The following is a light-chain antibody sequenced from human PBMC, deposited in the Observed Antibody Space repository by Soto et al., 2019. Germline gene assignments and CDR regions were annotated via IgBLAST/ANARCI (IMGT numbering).Light chain of an antibody. CDR3: SSYTSSSTLV. Sequence: QSVLTQPASVSGSPGQSITISCTGTSSDVGGYNYVSWYQQHPGKAPKVVIYEVSNRPSWISNRFSGSKSGNTASLTISGRQAEDEADYYCSSYTSSSTLVFGGGTKLTV. J-gene: IGLJ2*01. CDR1: SSDVGGYNY. CDR2: EVS. V-gene: IGLV2-14*01.